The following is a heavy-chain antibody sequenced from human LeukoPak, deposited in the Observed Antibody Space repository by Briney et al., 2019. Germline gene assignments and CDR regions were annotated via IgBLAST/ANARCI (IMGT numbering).Heavy chain of an antibody. Sequence: GASVKVSCKASGYTFTSYGISWVRQAPGQGLEWMGWISAYNGNTNYAQKLRGRVTMTTDTSTSTAYMELRSLRSDDTAVYYCARSRRGVWELLDWFDPWGQGTLVTVSS. J-gene: IGHJ5*02. CDR2: ISAYNGNT. D-gene: IGHD1-26*01. V-gene: IGHV1-18*01. CDR3: ARSRRGVWELLDWFDP. CDR1: GYTFTSYG.